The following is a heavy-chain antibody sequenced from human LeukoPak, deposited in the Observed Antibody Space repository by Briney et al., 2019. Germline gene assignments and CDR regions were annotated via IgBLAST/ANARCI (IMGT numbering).Heavy chain of an antibody. CDR2: IIENGGEA. Sequence: GGSLRLSCAASGFTFNKFAMSWVRQAPGKGLEWVSGIIENGGEAYYADSVRGRFTISRDNSKNTLYLQMDSLRAEDTAVYYCAKDYEYNSNTWYFHWGRGTLVSVSS. D-gene: IGHD6-13*01. CDR1: GFTFNKFA. V-gene: IGHV3-23*01. J-gene: IGHJ4*02. CDR3: AKDYEYNSNTWYFH.